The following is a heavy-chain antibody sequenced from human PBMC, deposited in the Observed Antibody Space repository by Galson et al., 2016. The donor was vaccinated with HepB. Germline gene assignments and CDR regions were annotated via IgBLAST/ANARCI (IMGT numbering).Heavy chain of an antibody. J-gene: IGHJ6*02. CDR3: ATTHITLRPGYNGMDV. CDR1: GGSVTSYY. Sequence: ETLSPTCTVSGGSVTSYYWSWIRQPPGKGLEWIGFIHYSGHTNNNPSLKSRVTLSVDMSKNQLSLRLSSVTAADTAVYYCATTHITLRPGYNGMDVWGQGTTVTVSS. D-gene: IGHD2-21*01. CDR2: IHYSGHT. V-gene: IGHV4-59*02.